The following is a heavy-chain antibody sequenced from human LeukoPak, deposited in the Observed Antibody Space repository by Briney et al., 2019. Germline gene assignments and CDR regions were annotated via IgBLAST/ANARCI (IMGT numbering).Heavy chain of an antibody. CDR3: ARERGPNTIFGVVIIMRGGWFDP. Sequence: FXXXAXXWVXXXPXXXXXXXXXXXXIFGTANYAQKFQGRVTITADESTSTAYMELSSLRSEDTAVYYCARERGPNTIFGVVIIMRGGWFDPWGQGTLVTVSS. V-gene: IGHV1-69*01. CDR2: XXXIFGTA. CDR1: FXXXA. J-gene: IGHJ5*02. D-gene: IGHD3-3*01.